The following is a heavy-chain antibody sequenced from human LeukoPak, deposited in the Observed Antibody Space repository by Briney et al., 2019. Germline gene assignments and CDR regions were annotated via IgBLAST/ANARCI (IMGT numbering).Heavy chain of an antibody. CDR1: GFTFSNAW. V-gene: IGHV3-69-1*01. CDR3: ARGSLHTYGDYYFDY. CDR2: ISSSSYI. J-gene: IGHJ4*02. D-gene: IGHD4-17*01. Sequence: GGSLRLSCAASGFTFSNAWMSWVRQAPGKGLEWVSSISSSSYIYYADSVKGRFTISRDNAKNSLYLQMNSLRAEDTAVYYCARGSLHTYGDYYFDYWGQGTLVTVSS.